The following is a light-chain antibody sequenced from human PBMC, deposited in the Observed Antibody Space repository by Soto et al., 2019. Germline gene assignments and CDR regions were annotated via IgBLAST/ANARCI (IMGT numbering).Light chain of an antibody. CDR2: EVN. J-gene: IGLJ1*01. CDR3: TSYAGSNNV. Sequence: QSVLTQPPSASGSPGQSVTISCTGSSSDVGGYNYVSWYQQHPGKVPKLMVYEVNKRPSGVPDRFSGSKSGNTASLTVSGLQGEDEADYYCTSYAGSNNVFGTGTKLTVL. V-gene: IGLV2-8*01. CDR1: SSDVGGYNY.